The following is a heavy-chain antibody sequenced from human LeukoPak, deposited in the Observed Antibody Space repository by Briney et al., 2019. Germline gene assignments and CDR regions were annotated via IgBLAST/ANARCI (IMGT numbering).Heavy chain of an antibody. CDR2: ISSSGSTI. CDR1: GFTFSSYE. Sequence: GGSLRLSCAASGFTFSSYEMNWVRQAPGKGLEWVSYISSSGSTIYYADSVRGRFTISRDNAKNSLYLQMNSLRAEDTAVYYCARARKTWRHIVATITVSYYYYGVDVWGQGTTVTVSS. CDR3: ARARKTWRHIVATITVSYYYYGVDV. J-gene: IGHJ6*02. V-gene: IGHV3-48*03. D-gene: IGHD5-12*01.